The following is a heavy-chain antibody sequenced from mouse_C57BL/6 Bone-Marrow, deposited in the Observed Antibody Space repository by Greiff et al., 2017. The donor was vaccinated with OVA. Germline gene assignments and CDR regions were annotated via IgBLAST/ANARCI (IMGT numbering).Heavy chain of an antibody. V-gene: IGHV1-55*01. J-gene: IGHJ2*01. CDR2: IYPGSGST. Sequence: VQLQQPGAELVKPGASVKMSCKASGYTFTSYWITWVKQRPGQGLEWIGDIYPGSGSTNYNEKFQSKATLTVDTSSSTAYMQLSSLTSEDSAVYYCAREGLLRTLYYFDYWGQGTTLTVSS. CDR3: AREGLLRTLYYFDY. CDR1: GYTFTSYW. D-gene: IGHD1-1*01.